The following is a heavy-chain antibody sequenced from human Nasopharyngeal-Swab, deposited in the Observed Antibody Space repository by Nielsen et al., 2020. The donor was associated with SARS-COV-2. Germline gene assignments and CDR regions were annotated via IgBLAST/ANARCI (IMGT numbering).Heavy chain of an antibody. CDR3: AKERDYVWGSYLDV. J-gene: IGHJ6*02. V-gene: IGHV3-30*18. D-gene: IGHD3-16*02. CDR2: ISYDGSNK. CDR1: GFTFSSYG. Sequence: GESLKISCAASGFTFSSYGMHWVRQAPGKGLEWVAVISYDGSNKYYADSVKGRFTISRDNSKNTLYLQMNSLRAEDTAVYYCAKERDYVWGSYLDVWGQGTTVTVSS.